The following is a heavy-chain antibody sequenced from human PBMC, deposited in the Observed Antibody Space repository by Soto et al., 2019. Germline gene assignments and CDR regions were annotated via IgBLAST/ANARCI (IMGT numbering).Heavy chain of an antibody. CDR3: ARAPSYCISTSCYGYYYGMDV. V-gene: IGHV4-61*01. CDR2: IYYSGST. J-gene: IGHJ6*02. CDR1: GGAGGSGRCY. D-gene: IGHD2-2*01. Sequence: SETLARRGTVSGGAGGSGRCYWCWIRQPPGTGLEWIGYIYYSGSTNYNPSLKSRVTISVDTSKNQFSLRLSSVTAADTAVYYCARAPSYCISTSCYGYYYGMDVWGQGTTVTVS.